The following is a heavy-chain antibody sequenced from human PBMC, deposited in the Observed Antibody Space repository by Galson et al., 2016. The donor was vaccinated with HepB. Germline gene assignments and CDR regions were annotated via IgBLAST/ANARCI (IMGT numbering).Heavy chain of an antibody. Sequence: SETLSLTCTVSGGSVTSGSSLWNWVRQPPGKGLEWIGYTSTRGNSTYNPSLKRRVTISLDTSKNQFSLRLTSVTPADTAVYFCAREFIVVVAGIQNYGMDVWGQGTTVTVSS. CDR1: GGSVTSGSSL. CDR3: AREFIVVVAGIQNYGMDV. J-gene: IGHJ6*02. V-gene: IGHV4-61*01. CDR2: TSTRGNS. D-gene: IGHD2-21*01.